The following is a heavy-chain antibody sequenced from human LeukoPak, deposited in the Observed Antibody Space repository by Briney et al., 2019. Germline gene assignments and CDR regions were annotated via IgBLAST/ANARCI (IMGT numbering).Heavy chain of an antibody. V-gene: IGHV4-59*07. CDR2: IYYSGSA. D-gene: IGHD5-18*01. Sequence: PSHTQSLMCTVSGGFISSYYWSWVRQPPGKGLEWIGYIYYSGSANYNPSLKSRVTISVDTSKNQFSLKLSSVTAADTAVYYCARSGGYSYGGGYYFDYWGQGTLVTVSS. CDR1: GGFISSYY. CDR3: ARSGGYSYGGGYYFDY. J-gene: IGHJ4*02.